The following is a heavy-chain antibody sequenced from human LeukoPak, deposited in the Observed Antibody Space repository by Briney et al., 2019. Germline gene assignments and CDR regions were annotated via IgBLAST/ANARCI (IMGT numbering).Heavy chain of an antibody. J-gene: IGHJ4*02. CDR2: IIPVFGTA. CDR3: ARDIAEQWLVRKYYFDY. CDR1: GGTFSSYA. V-gene: IGHV1-69*05. D-gene: IGHD6-19*01. Sequence: GSSVKVSCKASGGTFSSYAISWVRQAPGQGLEWMGGIIPVFGTANYAQKLQGRVTMTTDTSTSTAYMELRSLRSDDTAVYYCARDIAEQWLVRKYYFDYWGQGTLVTVSS.